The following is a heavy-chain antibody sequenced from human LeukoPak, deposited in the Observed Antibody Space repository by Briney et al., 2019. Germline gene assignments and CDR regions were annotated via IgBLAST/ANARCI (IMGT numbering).Heavy chain of an antibody. CDR3: ARQSADYYYYMDV. J-gene: IGHJ6*03. Sequence: GESLKISCKGSGYSFTSYWIGWVRQMPGKGLEWMGIIYPGDSDTRYSPSFQGQVTISADKSISTAYLQWSSLKASDTAMYYCARQSADYYYYMDVWGKGTTVTVSS. CDR1: GYSFTSYW. V-gene: IGHV5-51*01. CDR2: IYPGDSDT.